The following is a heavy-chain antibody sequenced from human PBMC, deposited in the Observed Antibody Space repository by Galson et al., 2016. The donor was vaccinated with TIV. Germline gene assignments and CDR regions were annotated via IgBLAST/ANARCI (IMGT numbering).Heavy chain of an antibody. V-gene: IGHV5-10-1*01. CDR2: IDPRDSYT. CDR1: GYSFTTYW. Sequence: QSGAEVKKPGESLRISCKGSGYSFTTYWISWVRLMPGKGLEWMGKIDPRDSYTNYNPSLQGHVTISADKSINTAYLQWGSLKASDSAMYYCAIHRGNMVARCDYWGQGTLVTVSS. J-gene: IGHJ4*02. CDR3: AIHRGNMVARCDY. D-gene: IGHD5-12*01.